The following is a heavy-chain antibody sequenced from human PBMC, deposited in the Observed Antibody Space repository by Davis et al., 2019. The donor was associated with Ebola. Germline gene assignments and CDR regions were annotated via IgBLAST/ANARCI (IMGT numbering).Heavy chain of an antibody. CDR1: GGSISSSSYY. CDR2: IYYSGST. CDR3: ARCGGDCYSGLDY. V-gene: IGHV4-39*07. J-gene: IGHJ4*02. D-gene: IGHD2-21*01. Sequence: PSETLSLTCSVSGGSISSSSYYWGWIRQPPGKGLEWIGSIYYSGSTYYNPSLKSRVTISVDTSKNQLSLKLSSVTAADTAVYYCARCGGDCYSGLDYWGQGTLVTVSS.